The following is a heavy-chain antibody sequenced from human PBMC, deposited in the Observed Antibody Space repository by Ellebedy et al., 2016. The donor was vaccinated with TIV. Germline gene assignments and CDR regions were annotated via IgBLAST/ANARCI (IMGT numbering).Heavy chain of an antibody. D-gene: IGHD4-17*01. V-gene: IGHV3-7*03. Sequence: GGSLRLSCAASGFTFPTFWMNWIRQAPGKGLEWVANVKQDGTEKNYVASVRGRFTISRDNGKNSLSLQMNSLRDEDTAVYYCARGPSDYGDIQLDSWGQGTLVTVS. CDR2: VKQDGTEK. J-gene: IGHJ4*02. CDR1: GFTFPTFW. CDR3: ARGPSDYGDIQLDS.